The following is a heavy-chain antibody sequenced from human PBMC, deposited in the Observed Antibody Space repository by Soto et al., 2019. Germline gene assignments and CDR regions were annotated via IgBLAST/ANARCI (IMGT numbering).Heavy chain of an antibody. V-gene: IGHV3-23*01. Sequence: TGGSLRLSCAASGFTFSSYEMNWVRQAPGKGLKWVSGISGSAGSTHYADSVKGRFTISRDNFKNTLYLQMNSLRAEDTAVYYCAKASGFGGRSPYYFYGMDVWGQGSTVTVSS. CDR2: ISGSAGST. J-gene: IGHJ6*02. CDR3: AKASGFGGRSPYYFYGMDV. D-gene: IGHD6-19*01. CDR1: GFTFSSYE.